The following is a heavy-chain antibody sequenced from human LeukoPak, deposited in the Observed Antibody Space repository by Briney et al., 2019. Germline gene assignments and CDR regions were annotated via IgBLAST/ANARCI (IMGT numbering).Heavy chain of an antibody. Sequence: PGGSLRLSCGASGFTFSSYGMHWVRQAPGKGLEWVAFIRYDGSNKYYADSVKGRFTISRDNSKNTLYLQMNSLRAEDTAVYYCAKEGLATVVGENWFDPWGQGTLVTVSS. J-gene: IGHJ5*02. CDR3: AKEGLATVVGENWFDP. CDR2: IRYDGSNK. CDR1: GFTFSSYG. D-gene: IGHD5-12*01. V-gene: IGHV3-30*02.